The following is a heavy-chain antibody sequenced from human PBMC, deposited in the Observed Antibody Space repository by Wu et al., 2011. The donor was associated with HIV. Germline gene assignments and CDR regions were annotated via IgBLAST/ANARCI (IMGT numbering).Heavy chain of an antibody. V-gene: IGHV1-2*02. D-gene: IGHD3-10*01. CDR2: INPNSGGT. Sequence: QVQLVQSGAEVKKPGASVKVSCKASGHTFTGYYMYWVRQAPGQGLEWMGWINPNSGGTNYAQKFQGRVTMTRDTSTSTVYMELSSLRSEDTAVYYCARGFPYHFDYWGQGTLVTVSS. CDR1: GHTFTGYY. J-gene: IGHJ4*02. CDR3: ARGFPYHFDY.